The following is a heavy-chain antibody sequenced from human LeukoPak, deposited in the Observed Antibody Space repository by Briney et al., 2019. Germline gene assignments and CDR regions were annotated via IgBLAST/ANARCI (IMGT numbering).Heavy chain of an antibody. V-gene: IGHV4-4*07. Sequence: SETLSLTCTVSGGSISSYYWSWIRQPAGKGLEWIGRIYTGGSTNYNPSLKSRVTLSVDTSKNQLSLKLTSVTAADTAVYYCAGNNFRSGYYAFDYWGQGTLVTVSS. CDR1: GGSISSYY. D-gene: IGHD3-3*01. CDR3: AGNNFRSGYYAFDY. J-gene: IGHJ4*02. CDR2: IYTGGST.